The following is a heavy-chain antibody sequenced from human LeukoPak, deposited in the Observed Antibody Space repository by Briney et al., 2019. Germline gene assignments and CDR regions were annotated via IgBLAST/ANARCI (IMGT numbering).Heavy chain of an antibody. CDR3: ARASSDGIIPAATSFDC. Sequence: GGSLRLSCAASGFTFSSYGMHWVRQAPGKGLEWVAVIWYDGSNKYYADSVKGRFTISRDNSKNTLYLQMNSLRAEDTAVYYCARASSDGIIPAATSFDCWGQGTLVTVSS. V-gene: IGHV3-33*01. CDR1: GFTFSSYG. CDR2: IWYDGSNK. J-gene: IGHJ4*02. D-gene: IGHD2-2*01.